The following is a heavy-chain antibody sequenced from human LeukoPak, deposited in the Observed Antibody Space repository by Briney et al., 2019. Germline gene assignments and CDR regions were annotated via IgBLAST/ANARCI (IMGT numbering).Heavy chain of an antibody. V-gene: IGHV4-34*01. D-gene: IGHD6-13*01. Sequence: PSETLSLTCAVYGGSFGSYYWSWIRQPPGKGLEWIGEINHSGSTNYNPSLKRRGTISVDTSKSQFSLKLSSVTAADTAVYYCARGPSSSWTRYYYMDVWGKGTTVTVSS. CDR3: ARGPSSSWTRYYYMDV. CDR1: GGSFGSYY. CDR2: INHSGST. J-gene: IGHJ6*03.